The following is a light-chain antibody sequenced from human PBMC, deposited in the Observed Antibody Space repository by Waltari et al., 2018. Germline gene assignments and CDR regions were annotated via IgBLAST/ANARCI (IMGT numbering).Light chain of an antibody. CDR1: QTITGSW. J-gene: IGKJ4*01. CDR3: QQYDGSVVT. V-gene: IGKV3-20*01. CDR2: CAS. Sequence: EIVLTQSPGTLSVSPGERVTVYCRASQTITGSWLTWYHQKPGQAPRLLIYCASNRAPCIPDRFSGSGSGTDFTLTISRLEPEDSAVYYCQQYDGSVVTFGGGTKVEIK.